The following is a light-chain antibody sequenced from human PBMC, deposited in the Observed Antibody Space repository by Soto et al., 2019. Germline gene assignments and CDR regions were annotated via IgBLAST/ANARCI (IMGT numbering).Light chain of an antibody. V-gene: IGKV3-11*01. J-gene: IGKJ1*01. CDR3: QQYNTSPRT. CDR1: QSVSSY. Sequence: EILLTQSPATLSVSPGERATLSCRASQSVSSYLAWYQQKTGQAPRLLSYDASRRASGVPARFSGSGSGTDFTLTISSLEPEDFEVYYCQQYNTSPRTFGQGTKVDI. CDR2: DAS.